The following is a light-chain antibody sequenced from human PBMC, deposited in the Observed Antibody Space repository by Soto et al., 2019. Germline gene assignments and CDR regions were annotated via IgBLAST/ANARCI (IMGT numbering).Light chain of an antibody. CDR3: QQYHSSPVT. V-gene: IGKV3-20*01. CDR2: GAS. Sequence: EIELTQSPGTLSLPPGERATLSCRASQSVSSSYLAWYQQKPGQGPRLLIYGASSRATGIPDRFSGSGSGTDFTLTISRLEPEDFAVYYCQQYHSSPVTFGQGTKLEIK. CDR1: QSVSSSY. J-gene: IGKJ2*01.